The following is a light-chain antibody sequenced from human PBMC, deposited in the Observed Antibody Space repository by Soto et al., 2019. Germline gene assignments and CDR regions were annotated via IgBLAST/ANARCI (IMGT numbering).Light chain of an antibody. V-gene: IGKV1-6*01. Sequence: AIQMTQSPSSLSAPVGDSVTITCRASQGIRNDLGWYQQKPGKAPKLLIYAASSLQSGVPSRFSGSGSGTDFTLTISSLQPEDFATYYCQHYNSYSEAFGQGTKVDI. CDR2: AAS. CDR1: QGIRND. CDR3: QHYNSYSEA. J-gene: IGKJ1*01.